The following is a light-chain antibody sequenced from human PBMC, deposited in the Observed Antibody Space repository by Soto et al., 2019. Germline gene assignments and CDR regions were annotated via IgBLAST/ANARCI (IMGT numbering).Light chain of an antibody. Sequence: EIVLTQSPATLSFSPLEIATLSCSSSQSVIRYLAGYQQKSGQAPRLLIYSASRRATGIPDRSTGSGSGTAFSLTINRVEPEDFAVYFCQQNDGSPRKFGQGTEVE. J-gene: IGKJ1*01. CDR2: SAS. CDR3: QQNDGSPRK. V-gene: IGKV3-20*01. CDR1: QSVIRY.